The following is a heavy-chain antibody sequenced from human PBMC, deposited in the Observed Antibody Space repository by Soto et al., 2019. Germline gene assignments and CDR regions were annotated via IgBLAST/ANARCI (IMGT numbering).Heavy chain of an antibody. CDR1: GGTFSSYT. J-gene: IGHJ4*02. Sequence: QVQLVQSGAEVKKPGSSVKVSCKASGGTFSSYTISWVRQAPGQGVEWMGRIIPILGIANYAQKFQGRVTITADKSTSTAYMELSSLRSEDTAVYYCAIGNMVRGYLLDYWGQGTLVTVSS. CDR2: IIPILGIA. D-gene: IGHD3-10*01. CDR3: AIGNMVRGYLLDY. V-gene: IGHV1-69*02.